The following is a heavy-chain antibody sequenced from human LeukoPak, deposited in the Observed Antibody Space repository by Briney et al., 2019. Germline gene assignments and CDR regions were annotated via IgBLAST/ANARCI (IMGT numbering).Heavy chain of an antibody. J-gene: IGHJ5*02. CDR3: ARRISGAWFDP. Sequence: SETLSLTCAVYGGSFSGYYWTFIRQPPGKGPEWIGEINHSGSTYYSPSLKSRVTMSVDTSKNQFSLKLSSVTAADTALYYCARRISGAWFDPWGQGTLVTVSS. D-gene: IGHD2-15*01. CDR2: INHSGST. V-gene: IGHV4-34*01. CDR1: GGSFSGYY.